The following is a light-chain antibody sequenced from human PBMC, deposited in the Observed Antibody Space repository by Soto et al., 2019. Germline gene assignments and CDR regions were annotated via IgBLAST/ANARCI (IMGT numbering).Light chain of an antibody. J-gene: IGKJ2*01. V-gene: IGKV1-39*01. Sequence: IQMTQSPSSLSTSVGERATITCRSNQTIGNYLNWYQHKPGSAPKLLISGASTLENAVPSRFSGSGSGTDFVLTINTLQAEDFATYYCQQSVSTPPSFGQGTKLEIK. CDR1: QTIGNY. CDR3: QQSVSTPPS. CDR2: GAS.